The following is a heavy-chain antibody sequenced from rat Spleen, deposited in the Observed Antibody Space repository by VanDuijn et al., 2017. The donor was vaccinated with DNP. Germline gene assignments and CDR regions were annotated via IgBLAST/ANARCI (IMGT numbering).Heavy chain of an antibody. CDR3: ARGDYDGSYYSYYFDY. V-gene: IGHV2-4*01. J-gene: IGHJ2*01. CDR2: IWSGGST. D-gene: IGHD1-12*02. Sequence: QVQLKESGPGLVQPSQTLSLTCTVSGFSLTSYGVNWVRQPPGKGLEWIGAIWSGGSTDYNLTLKSRLSISRDTSKSQVFLKMNSLQTEDTATYYCARGDYDGSYYSYYFDYWGQGVMVTVSS. CDR1: GFSLTSYG.